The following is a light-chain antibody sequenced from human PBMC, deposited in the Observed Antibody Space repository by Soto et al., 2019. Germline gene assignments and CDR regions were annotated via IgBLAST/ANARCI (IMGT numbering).Light chain of an antibody. CDR3: QQVHNYPFT. V-gene: IGKV1-9*01. CDR2: AAS. CDR1: QGISTS. Sequence: DIQLTQSPSLLSASVGDRVTITCRASQGISTSLAWYQQKPGKAPKLLIYAASTVQSGVPSRFSGSGSGTDFTLTISSLQPEDFASFYCQQVHNYPFTFGGGTNVAIK. J-gene: IGKJ4*02.